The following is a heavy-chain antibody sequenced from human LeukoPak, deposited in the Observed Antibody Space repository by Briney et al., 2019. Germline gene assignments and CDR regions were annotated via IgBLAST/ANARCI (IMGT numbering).Heavy chain of an antibody. CDR3: VTSTGQQFIPYDY. CDR1: GFNVSSNY. D-gene: IGHD6-13*01. Sequence: GGSLRLSCVASGFNVSSNYMTWIRRAPGKGLEWVSLIYGADAAYYSEFVRGRFMISKNNLKNTLFLKMNSLRVEDTAVYYCVTSTGQQFIPYDYWGQGTHVTVSS. CDR2: IYGADAA. V-gene: IGHV3-66*02. J-gene: IGHJ4*02.